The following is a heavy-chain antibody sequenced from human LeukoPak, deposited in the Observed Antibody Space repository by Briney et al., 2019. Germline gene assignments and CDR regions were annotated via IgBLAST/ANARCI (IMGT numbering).Heavy chain of an antibody. CDR1: GYTLTSYD. J-gene: IGHJ4*02. CDR3: ARGPGLLCSGGGCYRGGSFDY. Sequence: ASVKVSCKASGYTLTSYDINWVRQATGQGLEWMGWMNPNSGNTGYAQKFQGRVTMTRNTSISTAYMELSSLRSGDTAVYYCARGPGLLCSGGGCYRGGSFDYWGQGPLVTVSS. D-gene: IGHD2-15*01. V-gene: IGHV1-8*01. CDR2: MNPNSGNT.